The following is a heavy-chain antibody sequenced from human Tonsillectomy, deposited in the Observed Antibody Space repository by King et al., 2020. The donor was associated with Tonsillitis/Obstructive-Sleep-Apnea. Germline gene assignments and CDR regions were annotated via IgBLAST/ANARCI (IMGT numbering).Heavy chain of an antibody. CDR3: VRDRVDRSGYPYYMDV. Sequence: VQLVESGGGLVQPGGSLRLSCVASGFTFSNFWMTWVRQAPGKGLEWLANIKQDGSEKYYVDSVKGRFTISRDNAKHSLYLRMNSLRGEDMAVYFCVRDRVDRSGYPYYMDVWGKGTTVTVSS. D-gene: IGHD6-19*01. J-gene: IGHJ6*03. V-gene: IGHV3-7*04. CDR1: GFTFSNFW. CDR2: IKQDGSEK.